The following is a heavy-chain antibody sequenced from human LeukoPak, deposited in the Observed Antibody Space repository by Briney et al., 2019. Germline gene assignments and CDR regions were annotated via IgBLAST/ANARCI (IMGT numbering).Heavy chain of an antibody. V-gene: IGHV1-69*06. CDR2: IIPIFGTA. Sequence: GASVKVSCKASGGTFSSYAISWVRQAPGQGLEWMGGIIPIFGTANYAQKFQGRVTITADKSTSTAYMELSSLRSEDTAVYYCARGGTYYDILTGYRDYYYYYMDVWGKGTTVTVSS. J-gene: IGHJ6*03. CDR3: ARGGTYYDILTGYRDYYYYYMDV. CDR1: GGTFSSYA. D-gene: IGHD3-9*01.